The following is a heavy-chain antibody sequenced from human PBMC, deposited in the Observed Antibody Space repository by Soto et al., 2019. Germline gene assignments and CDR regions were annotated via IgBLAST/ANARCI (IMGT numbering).Heavy chain of an antibody. J-gene: IGHJ4*02. V-gene: IGHV4-34*01. CDR2: ILHGGST. CDR3: ARGRNKFLTTYFPFDY. Sequence: QVQLQQWGAGLLKPSETLSLTCAVYGGSFSEYYWNWIRQPPGKGLEWIGEILHGGSTNYNPSLKSRVTISADTSKSQLSLKLTSVTAADAAVYYCARGRNKFLTTYFPFDYWGQGTQVTVSS. CDR1: GGSFSEYY. D-gene: IGHD3-9*01.